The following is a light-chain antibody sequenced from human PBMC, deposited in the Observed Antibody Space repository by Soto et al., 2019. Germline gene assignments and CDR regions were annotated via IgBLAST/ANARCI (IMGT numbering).Light chain of an antibody. CDR1: QDIRGA. J-gene: IGKJ5*01. V-gene: IGKV1-13*02. CDR3: QQFNSYPIT. CDR2: DVS. Sequence: AIQVTQSPSSLSASVGDRVTMTCRASQDIRGALAWYQQKSGKPPNLLIYDVSTLEGGVPSRFSGSGSGTEFTLNISSLHPEDFGTYYCQQFNSYPITFGHGTRLEIK.